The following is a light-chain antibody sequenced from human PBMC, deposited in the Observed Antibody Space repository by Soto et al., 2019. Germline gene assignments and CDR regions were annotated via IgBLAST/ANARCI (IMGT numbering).Light chain of an antibody. J-gene: IGKJ3*01. CDR2: GAS. CDR1: QDISNY. V-gene: IGKV1-27*01. Sequence: DIQMTQSPSSLSASVGDRVTITCRASQDISNYLAWFQQKPGKVPKFLIYGASTLQSGVPSRFSGSGSGTEFTLTLSSLQPEDVATYYCQKYSSAPFTFGPGTRVDVK. CDR3: QKYSSAPFT.